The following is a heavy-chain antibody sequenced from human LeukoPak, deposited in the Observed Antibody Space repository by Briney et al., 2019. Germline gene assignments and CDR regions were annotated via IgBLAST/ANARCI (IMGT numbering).Heavy chain of an antibody. CDR3: AKDGGGSGSYFLLAG. Sequence: GGSLRLSCAASGFTFDDYAMHWVRQAPGKGLEWVSGISWNSGSIGYADSVKGRFTISRDNAKNSLYLQMNSLRAEDTALYYCAKDGGGSGSYFLLAGWGQGTLVTVSS. D-gene: IGHD3-10*01. CDR1: GFTFDDYA. J-gene: IGHJ4*02. V-gene: IGHV3-9*01. CDR2: ISWNSGSI.